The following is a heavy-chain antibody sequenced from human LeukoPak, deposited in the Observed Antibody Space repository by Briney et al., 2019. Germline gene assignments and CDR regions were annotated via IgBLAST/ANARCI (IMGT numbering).Heavy chain of an antibody. D-gene: IGHD5-18*01. J-gene: IGHJ4*02. CDR2: INHSGST. CDR1: GGSINRSSYY. Sequence: PSETLSLTCRVSGGSINRSSYYWAWIRQPPGKGLEWIGDINHSGSTNYNPSLKSRVTISLDTSKNQFSLKLSSVTAADTAVYYCALDPKSALYGYVYWGQGTLVTVSS. CDR3: ALDPKSALYGYVY. V-gene: IGHV4-39*07.